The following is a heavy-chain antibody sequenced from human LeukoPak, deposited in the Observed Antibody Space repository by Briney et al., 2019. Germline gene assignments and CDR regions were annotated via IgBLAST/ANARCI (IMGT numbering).Heavy chain of an antibody. V-gene: IGHV3-23*01. Sequence: GGSLRLSCAASGFTFSSYAMHWVRQAPGRGLEWVSAISGSGGSTYYSDSVKGRFTISRDNSKNTLYLQMNSLRAEDTAVYYCARRAGAYSHPYDYWGQGTLVTVSS. CDR3: ARRAGAYSHPYDY. D-gene: IGHD4/OR15-4a*01. J-gene: IGHJ4*02. CDR1: GFTFSSYA. CDR2: ISGSGGST.